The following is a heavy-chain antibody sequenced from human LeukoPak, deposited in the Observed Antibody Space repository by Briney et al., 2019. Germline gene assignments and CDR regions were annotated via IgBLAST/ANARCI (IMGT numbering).Heavy chain of an antibody. CDR1: GGSISSGGYY. D-gene: IGHD3-22*01. CDR3: ARNYYDSSGYLGD. J-gene: IGHJ4*02. CDR2: INHSGST. Sequence: PSQTLSLTCAVSGGSISSGGYYWSWIRQPPGKGLEWIGEINHSGSTNYNRSLKSRVTISVDTSKNQFSLKLSSVTAADTAVYYCARNYYDSSGYLGDWGQGTLVTVSS. V-gene: IGHV4-31*11.